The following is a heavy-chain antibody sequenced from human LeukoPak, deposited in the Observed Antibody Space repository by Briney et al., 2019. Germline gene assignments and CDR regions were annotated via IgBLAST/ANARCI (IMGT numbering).Heavy chain of an antibody. CDR3: AKDIGSLALTNTEGFDY. CDR2: ISWDGGST. D-gene: IGHD3-3*02. J-gene: IGHJ4*02. Sequence: GGSLRLSCAASGFTFDDYAMHWVRQAPGKGLEWVSLISWDGGSTYYADSVKGRFTISRDNYKNSLYLQMNSLRAEDTALYYCAKDIGSLALTNTEGFDYWGQGTLVTVSS. CDR1: GFTFDDYA. V-gene: IGHV3-43D*03.